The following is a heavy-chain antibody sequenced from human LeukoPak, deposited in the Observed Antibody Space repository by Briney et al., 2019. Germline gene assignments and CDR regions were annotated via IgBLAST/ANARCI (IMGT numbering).Heavy chain of an antibody. D-gene: IGHD2-15*01. CDR2: ISYDGSNK. CDR3: AKDFQRYCSGGSCYLEDY. CDR1: GFTFSSYG. J-gene: IGHJ4*02. V-gene: IGHV3-30*18. Sequence: GGSLRLSCAASGFTFSSYGMHWVRQAPGKGLEWVAVISYDGSNKYYADSVKGRFTISRDNSKNTLYLQMNSLRAEDTAVYYCAKDFQRYCSGGSCYLEDYWGQGTLVTVSS.